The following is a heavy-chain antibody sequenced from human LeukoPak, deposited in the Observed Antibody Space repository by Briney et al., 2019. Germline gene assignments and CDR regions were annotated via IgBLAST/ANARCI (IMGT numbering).Heavy chain of an antibody. Sequence: GASVKVSCKASDYSFNNYGISWVRQVPGQGLEWMAWISAYDGETRCEQNLQGRVTMTTDTSTTTAYMELTSLTTDDTAIYYCARVPSSAHQMFSSDYWGQGTLVTVSS. CDR1: DYSFNNYG. CDR2: ISAYDGET. V-gene: IGHV1-18*01. D-gene: IGHD2-2*01. CDR3: ARVPSSAHQMFSSDY. J-gene: IGHJ4*02.